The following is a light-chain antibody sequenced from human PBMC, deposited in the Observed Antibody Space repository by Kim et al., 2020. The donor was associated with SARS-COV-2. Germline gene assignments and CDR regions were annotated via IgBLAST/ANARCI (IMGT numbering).Light chain of an antibody. V-gene: IGLV3-21*01. Sequence: SYELTQPPSVSVAPGKTARITCGGNNIGSKSVHWYQQKPGQAPVLVIYYDSDRPSGIPERFSGSNSGNTATLTISRVEAGDEADYYCQVWESSSDYQVFG. CDR2: YDS. J-gene: IGLJ3*02. CDR3: QVWESSSDYQV. CDR1: NIGSKS.